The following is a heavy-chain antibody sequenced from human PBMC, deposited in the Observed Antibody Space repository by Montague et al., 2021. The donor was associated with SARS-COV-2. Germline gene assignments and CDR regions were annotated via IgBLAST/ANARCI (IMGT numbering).Heavy chain of an antibody. CDR2: ISYDGSNK. J-gene: IGHJ6*02. V-gene: IGHV3-30-3*01. CDR1: GFTFSSYA. D-gene: IGHD3-10*01. Sequence: YLRLSCAASGFTFSSYAMHWVRQAPGKGLEWVAVISYDGSNKYYADSVKGRFTISRDNSKNTLYLQMNSLRAEDTAVYYCARDRVWFGELSPYYYDMDVWGQGTTVTVSS. CDR3: ARDRVWFGELSPYYYDMDV.